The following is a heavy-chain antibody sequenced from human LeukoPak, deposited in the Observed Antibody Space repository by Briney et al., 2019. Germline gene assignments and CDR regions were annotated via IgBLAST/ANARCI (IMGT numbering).Heavy chain of an antibody. Sequence: GESLKISCQVSGYIFTHYWIGWVRQMPGNGLESMGIIYPAVSDTTYSPSFQGQVTISADKSISTVYLQWSSLKASDTAMYYCARQSRDGSKTRGYYFDYWGQGTLVTVSS. V-gene: IGHV5-51*01. CDR1: GYIFTHYW. D-gene: IGHD3-10*01. CDR2: IYPAVSDT. J-gene: IGHJ4*02. CDR3: ARQSRDGSKTRGYYFDY.